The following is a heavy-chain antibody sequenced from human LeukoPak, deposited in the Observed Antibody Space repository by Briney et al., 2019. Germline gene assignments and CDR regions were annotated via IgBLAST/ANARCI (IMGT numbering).Heavy chain of an antibody. CDR2: VHLDGWT. CDR3: AREGGFYRPLDY. CDR1: GGSISSTNW. J-gene: IGHJ4*02. D-gene: IGHD3-3*01. V-gene: IGHV4-4*02. Sequence: SETLSLICGVFGGSISSTNWWTWVRQPPGKGLEWIGEVHLDGWTNYNPSLASRLTMSVDFSENHISLKLTSMTAADTAVYYCAREGGFYRPLDYSGQGTLVTVSS.